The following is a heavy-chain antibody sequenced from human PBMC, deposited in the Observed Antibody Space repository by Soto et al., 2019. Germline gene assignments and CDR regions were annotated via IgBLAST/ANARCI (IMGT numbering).Heavy chain of an antibody. D-gene: IGHD2-15*01. V-gene: IGHV3-9*01. CDR3: AKGPYCGGGRCYAGHFDY. Sequence: GGSLRLSCAASGFTFDDYAMHWVRQAPGKGLEWVSGISWNSGSIGYADSVKGRFTISRDNAKNSLYLQMNSLRPEDTALYYCAKGPYCGGGRCYAGHFDYWGQGTLVTVSS. CDR1: GFTFDDYA. CDR2: ISWNSGSI. J-gene: IGHJ4*02.